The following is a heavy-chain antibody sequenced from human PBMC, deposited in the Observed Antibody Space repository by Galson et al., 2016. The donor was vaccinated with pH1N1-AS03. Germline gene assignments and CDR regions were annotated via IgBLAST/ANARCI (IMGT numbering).Heavy chain of an antibody. CDR3: ARVVVEWLVNQEVHGFDS. D-gene: IGHD6-19*01. J-gene: IGHJ4*02. CDR2: IYHSGST. CDR1: GYSISSGYY. V-gene: IGHV4-38-2*01. Sequence: SETLSLTCAVSGYSISSGYYWGWIRQPPGKGLEWIGSIYHSGSTYYNPSLKSRITISVDTSKNQFSLNLYSVTAADTAVYYCARVVVEWLVNQEVHGFDSWGQGTLVTVSS.